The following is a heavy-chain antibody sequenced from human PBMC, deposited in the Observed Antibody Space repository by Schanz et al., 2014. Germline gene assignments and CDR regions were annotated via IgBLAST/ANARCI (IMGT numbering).Heavy chain of an antibody. CDR2: MNPNSGNT. CDR3: ARDRDQWDGNYLDY. CDR1: GYTFTSYD. Sequence: QVQLVQSGAEVKKPGASVKVSCKASGYTFTSYDINWVRQATGQGLEWMGWMNPNSGNTGYAQKFQGRVTMTTDTSTSTVYMELRSLTSDDSAVYYCARDRDQWDGNYLDYWGQGTLVTVSS. J-gene: IGHJ4*02. D-gene: IGHD1-26*01. V-gene: IGHV1-8*01.